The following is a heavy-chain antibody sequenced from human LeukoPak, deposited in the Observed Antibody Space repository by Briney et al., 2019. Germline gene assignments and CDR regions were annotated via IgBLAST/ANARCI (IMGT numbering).Heavy chain of an antibody. Sequence: GGSLRLSCAASGFTFSNYWLTWVRQAPGQGLEWVANIKQDGSETHYVDSVKGRFTISRDNAKNSLYLQMNSLRAEDTAVYYCARDRQIAYWGQGPLVTVSS. V-gene: IGHV3-7*01. CDR3: ARDRQIAY. CDR1: GFTFSNYW. J-gene: IGHJ4*02. CDR2: IKQDGSET.